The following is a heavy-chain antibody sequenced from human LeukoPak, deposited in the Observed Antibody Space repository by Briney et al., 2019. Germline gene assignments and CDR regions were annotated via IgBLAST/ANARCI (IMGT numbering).Heavy chain of an antibody. Sequence: PSETLSLTCAVSGYSISSGYYWGWMRQPPGKGLEWIGSIYHSGSTYYNPSLKSRVTISLHTSKNQFSLKLSSVTAPDTAVYYCARDLHSNYIDYWGQGTLVTVSS. CDR3: ARDLHSNYIDY. J-gene: IGHJ4*02. D-gene: IGHD2/OR15-2a*01. CDR1: GYSISSGYY. V-gene: IGHV4-38-2*02. CDR2: IYHSGST.